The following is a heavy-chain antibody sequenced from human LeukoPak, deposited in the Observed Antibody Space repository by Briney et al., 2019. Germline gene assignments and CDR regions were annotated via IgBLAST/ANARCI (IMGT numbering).Heavy chain of an antibody. Sequence: GGSLRLSCVASGFSFSTYWMSWVRQAPGKGLEWVANIKEDGSEKYYVDSVKGRFTMSRDNAKNSVYLQMNRLRVEDTAVYYCARDRPGGSSLDYWGQGTLVTVSS. J-gene: IGHJ4*02. D-gene: IGHD6-13*01. CDR3: ARDRPGGSSLDY. V-gene: IGHV3-7*01. CDR2: IKEDGSEK. CDR1: GFSFSTYW.